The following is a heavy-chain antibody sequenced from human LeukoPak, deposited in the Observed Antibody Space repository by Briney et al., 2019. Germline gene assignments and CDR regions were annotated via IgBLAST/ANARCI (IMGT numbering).Heavy chain of an antibody. D-gene: IGHD4/OR15-4a*01. CDR1: GFTFSSYA. CDR2: IYSDNT. Sequence: PGGSLRLSCAASGFTFSSYAMHWVRQAPGKGLEWVSFIYSDNTHYSDSVKGRFTISRDNSKSTLYLQMNSLRAEDTAVYYCARRAGAYSHPYDYWGQGTLVTVSS. J-gene: IGHJ4*02. CDR3: ARRAGAYSHPYDY. V-gene: IGHV3-53*01.